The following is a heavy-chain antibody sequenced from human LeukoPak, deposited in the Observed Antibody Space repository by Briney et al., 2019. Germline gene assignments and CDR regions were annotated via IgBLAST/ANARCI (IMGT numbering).Heavy chain of an antibody. V-gene: IGHV1-69*13. Sequence: ASVKVSCKASGGTFRGNGYNWVREAPGQGLEWMGGIIPMFDSRSYAQKLQGRVTLTSDESRTTVYMELSNLTTEDTAIYYCAREANFGGNLNWLDPWGQGTLVTVSS. J-gene: IGHJ5*02. CDR3: AREANFGGNLNWLDP. CDR2: IIPMFDSR. CDR1: GGTFRGNG. D-gene: IGHD4-23*01.